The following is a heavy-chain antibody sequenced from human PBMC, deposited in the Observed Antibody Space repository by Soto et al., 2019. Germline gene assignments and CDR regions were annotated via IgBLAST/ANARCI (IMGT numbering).Heavy chain of an antibody. Sequence: GGSLSLSCAASVFTLSSYAISWVRQAPVKVLEWVSSISGSGGGTYYADSVKGRFTFSRDNSKNTLYLQMNSLRAEDTAVYYCAKFGMATTKRSPPYYIDYWGQGALVTVSS. CDR1: VFTLSSYA. V-gene: IGHV3-23*01. J-gene: IGHJ4*02. CDR2: ISGSGGGT. D-gene: IGHD1-1*01. CDR3: AKFGMATTKRSPPYYIDY.